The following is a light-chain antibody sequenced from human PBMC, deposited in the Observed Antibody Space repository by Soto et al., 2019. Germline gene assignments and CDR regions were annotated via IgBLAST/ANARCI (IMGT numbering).Light chain of an antibody. V-gene: IGKV3D-15*01. CDR3: QQYHDWVT. Sequence: EIVMTQSPGTLSVSPGETATLSCGTSQSVSSNLAWYQQKPGQAPGLLIYDASTRATGIPARFSGSGSGTEFTLTISYLRPEDSAVYFCQQYHDWVTFGGGTKVEI. J-gene: IGKJ4*01. CDR1: QSVSSN. CDR2: DAS.